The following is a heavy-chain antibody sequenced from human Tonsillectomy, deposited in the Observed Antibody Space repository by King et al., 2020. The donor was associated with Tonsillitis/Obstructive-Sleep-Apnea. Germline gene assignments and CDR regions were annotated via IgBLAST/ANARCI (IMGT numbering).Heavy chain of an antibody. Sequence: VQLVESGGGLVQPGGSLRLSCAASGFTFSSYWMHWVRQAPGKGLVWVSRINSDGSSTSYADSVKGRFTISRDNAKNTLYLQMNSLRAEDTAVYYCAREVLCSSTSCRLRLADWGQGTLVTVSS. CDR3: AREVLCSSTSCRLRLAD. CDR2: INSDGSST. J-gene: IGHJ4*02. CDR1: GFTFSSYW. D-gene: IGHD2-2*01. V-gene: IGHV3-74*01.